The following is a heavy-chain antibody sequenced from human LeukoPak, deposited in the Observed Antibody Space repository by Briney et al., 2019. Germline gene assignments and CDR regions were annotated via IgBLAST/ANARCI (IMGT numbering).Heavy chain of an antibody. CDR2: IYYTGST. Sequence: SETLSLTCTVSGGSINSYYWSWIRQPPGKGLEWIGYIYYTGSTNYNPSLKSRVTISLDTSKNQFSLKLSSVTAADTAVYYCARVDQSGYDTRGWFDPWGQGTLVTVSS. CDR1: GGSINSYY. V-gene: IGHV4-59*01. J-gene: IGHJ5*02. D-gene: IGHD5-12*01. CDR3: ARVDQSGYDTRGWFDP.